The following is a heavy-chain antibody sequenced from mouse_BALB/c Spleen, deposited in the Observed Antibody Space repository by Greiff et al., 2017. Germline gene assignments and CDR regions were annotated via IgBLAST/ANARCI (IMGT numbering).Heavy chain of an antibody. J-gene: IGHJ3*01. V-gene: IGHV14-3*02. CDR3: ARASSGFRGFAY. D-gene: IGHD3-1*01. Sequence: EVQLQQSGAELVKPGASVKLSCTASGFNIKDTYMHWVKQRPEQGLEWIGRIDPANGNTKYDPKFQGKATITADTSSSTAYLQLSSLTSEDTAVYYCARASSGFRGFAYWGQGTLVTVSA. CDR2: IDPANGNT. CDR1: GFNIKDTY.